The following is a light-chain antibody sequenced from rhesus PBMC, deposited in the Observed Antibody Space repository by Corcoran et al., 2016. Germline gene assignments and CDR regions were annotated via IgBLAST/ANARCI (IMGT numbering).Light chain of an antibody. CDR1: QSVGSS. V-gene: IGKV3-53*01. CDR3: QKYSSSPYS. CDR2: GAS. Sequence: QVILTQSPATLSLSPGERATLSCRASQSVGSSLAWYQPKPGQAPRLLIYGASSRATRIPDRFSGSGSGTEVTLTISSLEPGDFAGYYCQKYSSSPYSFGQGTKVEIK. J-gene: IGKJ2*01.